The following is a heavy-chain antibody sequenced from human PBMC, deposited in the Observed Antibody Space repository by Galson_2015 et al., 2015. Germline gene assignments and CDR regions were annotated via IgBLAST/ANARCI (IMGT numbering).Heavy chain of an antibody. V-gene: IGHV3-64*04. J-gene: IGHJ4*02. CDR1: GFSFSNYA. D-gene: IGHD3-10*01. Sequence: SLRLSCAVSGFSFSNYAMHWVCQAPGKGLEYVSGIRSNGGSTTHADSVKGRFTISRDNSKNTLYLQMNSLRAEDTAVYYCTKGGSGGSWYIDYWGQGTLVTVSS. CDR3: TKGGSGGSWYIDY. CDR2: IRSNGGST.